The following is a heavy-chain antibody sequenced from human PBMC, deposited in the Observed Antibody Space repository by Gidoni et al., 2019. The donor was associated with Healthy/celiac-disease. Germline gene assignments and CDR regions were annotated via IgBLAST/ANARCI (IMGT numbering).Heavy chain of an antibody. CDR2: ISWNSGSI. V-gene: IGHV3-9*01. Sequence: EVQLVESGGGLVQPGRSLRLSCAASGFTFDAYAMHWVRQAPGKGLEWASGISWNSGSIGYADSVKGRFTISRDNAKNSLYLQMNSLRAEDTALYYCAKDGGYSSGWYVLGYFQHWGQGTLVTVSS. CDR1: GFTFDAYA. CDR3: AKDGGYSSGWYVLGYFQH. D-gene: IGHD6-19*01. J-gene: IGHJ1*01.